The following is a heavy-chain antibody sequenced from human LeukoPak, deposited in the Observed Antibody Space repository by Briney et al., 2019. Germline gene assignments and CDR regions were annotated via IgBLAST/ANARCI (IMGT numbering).Heavy chain of an antibody. V-gene: IGHV3-23*01. Sequence: GGSRRLSCAASGFTFSSYAMSWVRQAPGKGLEWVSSISVSGGRTNYADSVKGRFTISRDNSKNTLYLQMNSLRAEDTAVYYCAILVLRFLEWLPSYFDYWGQGTLVTVSS. CDR2: ISVSGGRT. CDR1: GFTFSSYA. D-gene: IGHD3-3*01. J-gene: IGHJ4*02. CDR3: AILVLRFLEWLPSYFDY.